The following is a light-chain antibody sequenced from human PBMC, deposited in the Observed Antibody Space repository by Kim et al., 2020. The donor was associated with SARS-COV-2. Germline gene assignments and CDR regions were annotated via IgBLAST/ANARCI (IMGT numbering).Light chain of an antibody. CDR3: QHYDAYPLT. CDR2: RAS. J-gene: IGKJ4*01. CDR1: QSIRIY. Sequence: DIQMTQSPSTLSTSVGDRVTITCRASQSIRIYLAWYQQKPGKAPKLLIYRASRLETGVPSRFSGSGSGTEFTLTTSSLQPDDSAIYYCQHYDAYPLTFGGGTKVDIK. V-gene: IGKV1-5*03.